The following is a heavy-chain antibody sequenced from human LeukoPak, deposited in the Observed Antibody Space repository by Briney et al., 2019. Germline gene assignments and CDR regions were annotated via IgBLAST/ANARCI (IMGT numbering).Heavy chain of an antibody. CDR2: IRYDGSNK. D-gene: IGHD2-2*03. CDR1: GFTFSSYG. Sequence: PGGSLRLSCAASGFTFSSYGMHWVRQAPGKGLEWVAFIRYDGSNKYYADFVKGRFTISRDNSKNTLYLQMNSLRAEDTAVYYCAKDHGSSGWFDPWGQGTLVTVSS. CDR3: AKDHGSSGWFDP. V-gene: IGHV3-30*02. J-gene: IGHJ5*02.